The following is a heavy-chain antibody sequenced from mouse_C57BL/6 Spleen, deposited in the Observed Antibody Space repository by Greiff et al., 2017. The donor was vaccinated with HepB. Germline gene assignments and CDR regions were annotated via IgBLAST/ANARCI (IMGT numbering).Heavy chain of an antibody. Sequence: QVQLQQSGAELVKPGASVKLSCKASGYTFTSYWMQWVKQRPGQGLEWIGEIDPSDSYTNYNQKFKGKATLTVDTSSSTAYMQLSSLTSEDSAVYYCARRFSWYFDVWGTGTTVTVSS. CDR2: IDPSDSYT. V-gene: IGHV1-50*01. CDR3: ARRFSWYFDV. CDR1: GYTFTSYW. J-gene: IGHJ1*03.